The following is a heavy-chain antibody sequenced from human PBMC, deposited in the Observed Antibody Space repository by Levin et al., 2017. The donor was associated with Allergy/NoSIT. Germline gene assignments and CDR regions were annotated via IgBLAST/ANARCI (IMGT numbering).Heavy chain of an antibody. CDR3: ARYFDSIDGFDM. V-gene: IGHV4-39*01. D-gene: IGHD3-9*01. CDR2: MYYTGST. J-gene: IGHJ3*02. CDR1: GDSVTTSRDY. Sequence: SETLSLTCSVSGDSVTTSRDYWGWIRQPPGKGLEWIGSMYYTGSTYYKKSLKSRLTISVDTSKNQFSLRLSSLTAADSAVYYYARYFDSIDGFDMWGQGTMVTVSS.